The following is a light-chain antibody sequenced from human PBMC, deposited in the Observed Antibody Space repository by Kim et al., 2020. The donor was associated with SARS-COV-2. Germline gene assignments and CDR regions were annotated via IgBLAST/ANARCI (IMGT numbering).Light chain of an antibody. V-gene: IGLV1-44*01. CDR1: SSNIGGNA. CDR2: SDN. Sequence: GVTISCSGSSSNIGGNAVNWYQQLPGTAPKLLIHSDNQRPSGVPDRFSGSKSGTSASLAISGLQSEDEADYYCAAWDDTMNGHWVFGGGTKLTVL. J-gene: IGLJ3*02. CDR3: AAWDDTMNGHWV.